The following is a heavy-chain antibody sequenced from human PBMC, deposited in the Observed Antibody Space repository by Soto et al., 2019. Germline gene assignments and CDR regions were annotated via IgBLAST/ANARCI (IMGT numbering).Heavy chain of an antibody. Sequence: GESLKISCKASGYSFSNYWIGWVRQMPGKGLEWMGIIYPGDSDTRCSPSFQGQVTISADKSINTAYLQWSSLKASDTARYYCARSRIMGMTWSFDYWGQGTQVTVSS. J-gene: IGHJ4*02. CDR2: IYPGDSDT. CDR3: ARSRIMGMTWSFDY. CDR1: GYSFSNYW. D-gene: IGHD1-26*01. V-gene: IGHV5-51*01.